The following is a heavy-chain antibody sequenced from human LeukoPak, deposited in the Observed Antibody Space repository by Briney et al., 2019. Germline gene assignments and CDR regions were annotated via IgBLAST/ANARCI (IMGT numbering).Heavy chain of an antibody. CDR1: GYSISSGYY. D-gene: IGHD5-18*01. Sequence: SETLSLTCTVSGYSISSGYYWDWIRQPPGKGLEWIGSIYHSGSTYYNPSLKSRVTISVDTSKNQFSLKLSSVTAADTAVYYCARDFTSVSYGYGGFDYWGRGTLVTVSS. CDR3: ARDFTSVSYGYGGFDY. J-gene: IGHJ4*02. V-gene: IGHV4-38-2*02. CDR2: IYHSGST.